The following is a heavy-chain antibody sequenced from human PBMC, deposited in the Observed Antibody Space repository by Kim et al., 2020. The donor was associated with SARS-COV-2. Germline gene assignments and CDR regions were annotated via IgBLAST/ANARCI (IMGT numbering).Heavy chain of an antibody. Sequence: SLTSRVTISIDTSKNQFSLKLSCVTAADPAVYYCARDGGEAVTDTDYMFDIWGRGTMVTVSS. CDR3: ARDGGEAVTDTDYMFDI. J-gene: IGHJ3*02. D-gene: IGHD6-19*01. V-gene: IGHV4-59*01.